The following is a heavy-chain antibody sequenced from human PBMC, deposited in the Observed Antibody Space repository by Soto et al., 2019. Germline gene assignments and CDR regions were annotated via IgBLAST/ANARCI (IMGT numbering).Heavy chain of an antibody. CDR3: ARVGGIEIQSWSYRYSVWAV. D-gene: IGHD3-16*01. V-gene: IGHV3-33*01. CDR2: IWYDGSQK. Sequence: PGGSLILSCAASGYMFRGYGMHWVRQAPGKGLEWVAVIWYDGSQKYYADSVKGRFTISRDDSKNTVYLQMNSLKFEDTAVYHCARVGGIEIQSWSYRYSVWAVWGPGTTATV. CDR1: GYMFRGYG. J-gene: IGHJ6*02.